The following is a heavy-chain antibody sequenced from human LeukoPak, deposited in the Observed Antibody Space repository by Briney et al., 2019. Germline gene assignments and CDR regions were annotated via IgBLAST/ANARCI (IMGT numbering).Heavy chain of an antibody. J-gene: IGHJ4*02. V-gene: IGHV3-30*02. Sequence: PGGSLRLSCAASGFTFSSYGMHWVRQAPGKGLEWVAFIRYDGSNKYYADSVKGRFTISRDNSKNTLYLQMNSLRAEDTAVYYCAKERGYSYGFDYWGQGTLVTVSS. CDR3: AKERGYSYGFDY. D-gene: IGHD5-18*01. CDR2: IRYDGSNK. CDR1: GFTFSSYG.